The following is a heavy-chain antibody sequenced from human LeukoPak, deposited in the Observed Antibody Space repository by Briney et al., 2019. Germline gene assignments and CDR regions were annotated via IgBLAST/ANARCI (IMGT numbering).Heavy chain of an antibody. CDR3: ARSAAAGYYYGMDV. J-gene: IGHJ6*04. CDR2: IYYSGST. D-gene: IGHD6-13*01. Sequence: SETLSLTCTVSGGSVSSGSYYWSWIRQPPGRGLEWIGYIYYSGSTNYNPSLKSRVTISVDTSKNQFSLKLSSVTAADTAVYYCARSAAAGYYYGMDVWGKGTTVTVSP. V-gene: IGHV4-61*01. CDR1: GGSVSSGSYY.